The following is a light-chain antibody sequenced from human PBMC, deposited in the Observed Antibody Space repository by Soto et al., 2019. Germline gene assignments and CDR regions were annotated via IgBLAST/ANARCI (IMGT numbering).Light chain of an antibody. J-gene: IGKJ2*01. V-gene: IGKV1-39*01. CDR3: QQTYLAPYT. CDR2: AAS. Sequence: DIQMTQSPSSLSASVGDRVTITCRTSQIINSYLAWYQQKPGRAPNLVIYAASSLQSGVPSRFSGSGSWTDFTLTISSLQPEDYATYYCQQTYLAPYTFGQGTKLEIK. CDR1: QIINSY.